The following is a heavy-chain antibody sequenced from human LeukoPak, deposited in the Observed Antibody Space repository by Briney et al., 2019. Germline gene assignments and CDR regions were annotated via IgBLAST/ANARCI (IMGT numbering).Heavy chain of an antibody. CDR2: INTNSGGT. D-gene: IGHD5-12*01. CDR1: GYTFTGYY. Sequence: ASVKVSCKASGYTFTGYYMHWVRQAPGQGLEWMGWINTNSGGTNYAQKFQGRVTMTRDTSISTAYMELSRLRSDDTAVYYCARVGRLGANVFDYWGQGTLVTVSS. J-gene: IGHJ4*02. V-gene: IGHV1-2*02. CDR3: ARVGRLGANVFDY.